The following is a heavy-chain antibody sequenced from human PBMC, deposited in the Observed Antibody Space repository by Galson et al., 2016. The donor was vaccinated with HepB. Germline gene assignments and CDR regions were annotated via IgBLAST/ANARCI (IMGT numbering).Heavy chain of an antibody. V-gene: IGHV3-23*01. Sequence: SLRLSCAGFGFTFSNHAMGWVRQAPGKGLDWVSTITGSGDVANYADSVRGRFTISRDNSKNTLYLQMSSLRADDTAVYYCARRPKSVGQLPDDYWGHGTLVTVSS. CDR3: ARRPKSVGQLPDDY. D-gene: IGHD1-26*01. CDR2: ITGSGDVA. J-gene: IGHJ4*01. CDR1: GFTFSNHA.